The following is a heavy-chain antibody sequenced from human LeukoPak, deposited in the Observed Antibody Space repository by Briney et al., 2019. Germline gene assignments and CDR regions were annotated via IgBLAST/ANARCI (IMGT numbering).Heavy chain of an antibody. V-gene: IGHV3-11*04. D-gene: IGHD1-1*01. Sequence: LSLTCTVSGGSISSSSYYWGWIRQPPGKGLEWLSHISDSGSSVHYADSVKGRFTISRDNSKNSLYLEMNSLRVEDTAIYYCARDATTAIGTVYMDVWGKGTTVTISS. J-gene: IGHJ6*03. CDR1: GGSISSSSYY. CDR3: ARDATTAIGTVYMDV. CDR2: ISDSGSSV.